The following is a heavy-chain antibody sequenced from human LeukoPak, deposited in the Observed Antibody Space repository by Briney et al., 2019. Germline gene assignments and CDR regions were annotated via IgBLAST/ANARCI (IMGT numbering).Heavy chain of an antibody. CDR1: GFTFSSYA. V-gene: IGHV3-23*01. Sequence: GGSLRLSCAASGFTFSSYAVSWVRQAPGKGLEWVSVIGGSSATTYYADSGKGRFTISRDNSKNMLYLQMSSLRAEDTAVYYCAKARYNSGWYDDWGQGPLVTVSS. CDR3: AKARYNSGWYDD. CDR2: IGGSSATT. D-gene: IGHD6-13*01. J-gene: IGHJ4*02.